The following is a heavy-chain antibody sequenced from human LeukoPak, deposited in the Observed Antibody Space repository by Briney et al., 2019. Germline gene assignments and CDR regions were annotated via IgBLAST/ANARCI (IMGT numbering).Heavy chain of an antibody. J-gene: IGHJ4*02. CDR1: GYTFTSYG. V-gene: IGHV1-18*01. Sequence: ASVKVSCKASGYTFTSYGISWVRQAPGQGLEWMGWISAYNGNTNYAQKLQGRVTMTTDTSTSTAYMELRSLRSDDTAVYYCARHDSGFWSGYSYYFDYWGQGTLVTVSS. D-gene: IGHD3-3*01. CDR3: ARHDSGFWSGYSYYFDY. CDR2: ISAYNGNT.